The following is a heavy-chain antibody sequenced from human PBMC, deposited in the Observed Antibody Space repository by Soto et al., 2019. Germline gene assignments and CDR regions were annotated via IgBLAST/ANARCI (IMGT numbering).Heavy chain of an antibody. J-gene: IGHJ4*02. D-gene: IGHD1-7*01. V-gene: IGHV4-30-4*01. CDR2: IYYSGST. CDR1: GGSISSGDYY. CDR3: ARSIPGTKSFAY. Sequence: QVQLQESGPGLVKPSQTLSLTCTVSGGSISSGDYYWSWIRQPPGKGLEWIGYIYYSGSTYYNPSLKSRVTISVDTSKNESALKLSSVTAADTAVYYCARSIPGTKSFAYWGQGTLVTVSS.